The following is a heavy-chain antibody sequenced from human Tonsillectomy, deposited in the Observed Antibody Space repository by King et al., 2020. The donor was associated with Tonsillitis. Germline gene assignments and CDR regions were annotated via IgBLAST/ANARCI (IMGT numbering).Heavy chain of an antibody. CDR3: TTDIEDGSGRY. Sequence: VQLVESGGGLVKPGGSLRLSCAASGFTFSNAWMSWVRQAPGKGLEWVGRIKSKTDGGTTDYAAPVKGRFTISRDDSKNTLYLQMNSRKTEDTAVYYCTTDIEDGSGRYWGQGTLVTVSS. D-gene: IGHD3-10*01. CDR2: IKSKTDGGTT. J-gene: IGHJ4*02. V-gene: IGHV3-15*01. CDR1: GFTFSNAW.